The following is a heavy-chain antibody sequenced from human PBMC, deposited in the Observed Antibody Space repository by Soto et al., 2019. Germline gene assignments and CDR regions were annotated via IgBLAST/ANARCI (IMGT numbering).Heavy chain of an antibody. CDR2: IIPLFRTP. Sequence: QVQLVQSGAEVKEPGSSVKVSCQASGGTFSSYALSWVRQAPGQGLEWMGGIIPLFRTPDYAQKFQGRVTITAAEATSTADMELSSLRSEDTAIYYCARDNGRPQLGGNYYYITDVWGQGTTITVSS. CDR1: GGTFSSYA. J-gene: IGHJ6*02. V-gene: IGHV1-69*12. CDR3: ARDNGRPQLGGNYYYITDV. D-gene: IGHD3-3*02.